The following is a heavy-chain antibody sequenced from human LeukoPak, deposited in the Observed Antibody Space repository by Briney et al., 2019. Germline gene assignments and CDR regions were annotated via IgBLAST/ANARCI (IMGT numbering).Heavy chain of an antibody. CDR2: ISSSSSYI. CDR3: ASPNPRIAARPYYYYYMDV. J-gene: IGHJ6*03. Sequence: GGSLRLSCAASGFTFSSYSMNWVRQAPGKGLEWVSSISSSSSYIYYADSVKGRFTISRDNAKNSLYLQMNSLRAEDTVVYYCASPNPRIAARPYYYYYMDVWGKGTTVTVSS. CDR1: GFTFSSYS. D-gene: IGHD6-6*01. V-gene: IGHV3-21*01.